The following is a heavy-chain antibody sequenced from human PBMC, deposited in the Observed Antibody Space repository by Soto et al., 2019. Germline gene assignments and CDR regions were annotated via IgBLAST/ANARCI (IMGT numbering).Heavy chain of an antibody. CDR3: ARMQLVYDAFDS. J-gene: IGHJ3*02. CDR1: GVTFSSYS. D-gene: IGHD6-6*01. V-gene: IGHV3-21*01. Sequence: EVQLVESGGGLVKPGGSLRISCAASGVTFSSYSMNWVRQAPGKGLEWVSSISSSSSYIYYADSVKGRFTISRDNANNSLYLQMNSLRAEDTAVYCCARMQLVYDAFDSWGQGTMVTVSS. CDR2: ISSSSSYI.